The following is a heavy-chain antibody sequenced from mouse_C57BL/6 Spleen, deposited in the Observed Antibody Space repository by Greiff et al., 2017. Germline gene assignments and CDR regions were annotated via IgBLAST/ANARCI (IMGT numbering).Heavy chain of an antibody. Sequence: QVHVKQPGAELVMPGASVKLSCKASGYTFTSYWMHWVKQRPGQGLEWIGEIDPSDSYTNYNQKFKGKSTLTVDKSSSTAYMQLSSLTSEDSAVYYCARDYGSSEGYFDVWGTGTTVTVSS. V-gene: IGHV1-69*01. CDR3: ARDYGSSEGYFDV. CDR2: IDPSDSYT. D-gene: IGHD1-1*01. J-gene: IGHJ1*03. CDR1: GYTFTSYW.